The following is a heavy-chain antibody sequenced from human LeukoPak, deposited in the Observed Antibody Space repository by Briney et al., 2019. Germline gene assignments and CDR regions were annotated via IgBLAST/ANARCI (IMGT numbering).Heavy chain of an antibody. D-gene: IGHD5-24*01. Sequence: SETLSLTCTVSGGSISSGGYYWSWIRQPPGKGLEWIGYIYHSGSTYYHPSLKSRVTISVDRSKNQFSLKLSSVTAADTAVYYCARVADGYLHFDYWGQGTLVTVSS. V-gene: IGHV4-30-2*01. J-gene: IGHJ4*02. CDR2: IYHSGST. CDR1: GGSISSGGYY. CDR3: ARVADGYLHFDY.